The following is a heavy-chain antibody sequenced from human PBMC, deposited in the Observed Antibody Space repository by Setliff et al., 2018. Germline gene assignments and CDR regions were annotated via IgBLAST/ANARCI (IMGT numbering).Heavy chain of an antibody. CDR2: ISSSGSTI. V-gene: IGHV3-11*04. Sequence: PGGSLRLSCAASGFTFSDYYMSWIRQAPGKGLEWVSYISSSGSTIYYADSVKGRFTISRDNAKNSLYLQMNSLRAEDTAVYYCARGQWSSSSVWYYYYYYMDVWGKGTTVTVSS. D-gene: IGHD6-6*01. CDR1: GFTFSDYY. CDR3: ARGQWSSSSVWYYYYYYMDV. J-gene: IGHJ6*03.